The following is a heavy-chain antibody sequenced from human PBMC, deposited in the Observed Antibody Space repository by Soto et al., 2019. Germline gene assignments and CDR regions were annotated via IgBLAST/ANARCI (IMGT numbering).Heavy chain of an antibody. CDR2: IIPMFPTA. Sequence: SVKVSCKASGVTFSNHAISWVRQAPGQGLEWVGGIIPMFPTADYAQRFQGRVTITADDSTTTVYMELSGLRSEDTAMYYCARDDATYCGGDCYRYFYYGMDVWGQGTTVTVSS. D-gene: IGHD2-21*02. CDR3: ARDDATYCGGDCYRYFYYGMDV. J-gene: IGHJ6*02. V-gene: IGHV1-69*13. CDR1: GVTFSNHA.